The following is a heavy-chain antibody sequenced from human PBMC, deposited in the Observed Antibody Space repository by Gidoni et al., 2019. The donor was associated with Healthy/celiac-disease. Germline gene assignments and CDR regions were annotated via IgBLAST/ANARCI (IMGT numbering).Heavy chain of an antibody. CDR2: IYTSGST. D-gene: IGHD1-26*01. J-gene: IGHJ4*02. CDR1: GGSISSGSYY. Sequence: QVQLQESGPGLVKPSQTLSLTCTVSGGSISSGSYYWSWIRQPAGKGLEWIGRIYTSGSTNYNPSLKSRVTMSVDTSKNQFSLKLSSETAADTAVYYCAREGAGAPGDYWGQGTLVTVSS. CDR3: AREGAGAPGDY. V-gene: IGHV4-61*02.